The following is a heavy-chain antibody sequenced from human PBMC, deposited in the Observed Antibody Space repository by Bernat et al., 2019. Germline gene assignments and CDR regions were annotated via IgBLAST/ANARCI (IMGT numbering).Heavy chain of an antibody. CDR3: ARLHDYGDVGWFDP. J-gene: IGHJ5*02. D-gene: IGHD4-17*01. V-gene: IGHV4-59*01. CDR1: GGSISSYY. CDR2: IYYSGST. Sequence: QLQLQESGPGLVKPSETLSLTCTVSGGSISSYYWSWIRQPPGKGLEWIGYIYYSGSTNYNPSLKSRVTISVDTSKNQFSLKLSSVTAADTAVYYCARLHDYGDVGWFDPWGQGTLVTVSS.